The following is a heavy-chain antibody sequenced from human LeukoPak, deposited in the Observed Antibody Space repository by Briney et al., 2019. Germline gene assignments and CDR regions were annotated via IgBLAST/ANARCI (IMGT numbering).Heavy chain of an antibody. CDR1: GFTFSSYW. CDR2: IKQDGSEK. D-gene: IGHD3-9*01. J-gene: IGHJ4*02. Sequence: GGSLRLSCAASGFTFSSYWMSWVRQAPGKGLEWVANIKQDGSEKYYVDSAKGRFTISRDNAKNSLYLQMNSLRAEDTAVYYCARDQDYDILTGYYTASDYWGQGTLVTVSS. V-gene: IGHV3-7*01. CDR3: ARDQDYDILTGYYTASDY.